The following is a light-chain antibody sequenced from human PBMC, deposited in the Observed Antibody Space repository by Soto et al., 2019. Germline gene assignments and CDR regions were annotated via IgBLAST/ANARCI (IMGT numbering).Light chain of an antibody. CDR1: QVISNY. CDR3: QQLTSYPIT. V-gene: IGKV1-9*01. Sequence: DIQLSQSPSFLSASVGDRVTITCRASQVISNYLAWYQRKPGKAPKLLISTASILQSGVPSRFGGSGSGTEFTLTISRLQPEDFATYYCQQLTSYPITFGQGTRLEMK. CDR2: TAS. J-gene: IGKJ5*01.